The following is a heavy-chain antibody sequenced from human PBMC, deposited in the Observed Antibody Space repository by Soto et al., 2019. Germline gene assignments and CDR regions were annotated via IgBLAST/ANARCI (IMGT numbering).Heavy chain of an antibody. D-gene: IGHD5-12*01. J-gene: IGHJ5*01. CDR3: ARDPIRGDGYVFDS. Sequence: GSLLLSCEAYVFTFSIYWMCWVRQAPGKGLEWVANINRDGSERYYVDSVKGRFTISRGNAKNSVYLQMNSLRAEDSAVYYCARDPIRGDGYVFDSWGQGAMVTVSS. V-gene: IGHV3-7*01. CDR2: INRDGSER. CDR1: VFTFSIYW.